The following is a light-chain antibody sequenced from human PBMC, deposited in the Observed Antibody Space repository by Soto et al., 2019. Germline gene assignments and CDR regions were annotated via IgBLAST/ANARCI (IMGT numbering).Light chain of an antibody. V-gene: IGLV2-8*01. J-gene: IGLJ3*02. CDR2: ELT. Sequence: QSALTQPPSASGSPGQSVTISCTGTSSDVGGYNYVSWYQQYPGRAPKLMIYELTKRSSGVPDRSSGSKSGNTASLTVSGLQAEDEADYYCSSYAASNNFYFVFGGGTKLTVL. CDR3: SSYAASNNFYFV. CDR1: SSDVGGYNY.